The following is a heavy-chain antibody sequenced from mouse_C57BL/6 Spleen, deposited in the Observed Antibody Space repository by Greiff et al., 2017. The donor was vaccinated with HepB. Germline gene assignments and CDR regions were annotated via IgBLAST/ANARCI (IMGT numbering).Heavy chain of an antibody. CDR1: GFNIKDDY. CDR3: TAGEGYDWTWFAY. V-gene: IGHV14-4*01. D-gene: IGHD2-2*01. CDR2: IDPENGDT. Sequence: EVQLQQSGAELVRPGASVKLSCTASGFNIKDDYMHWVKQRPEQGLEWIGWIDPENGDTEYASKFQGKATITADTSSNTAYLQLSSLTSEDTAVYYCTAGEGYDWTWFAYWGQGTLVTVSA. J-gene: IGHJ3*01.